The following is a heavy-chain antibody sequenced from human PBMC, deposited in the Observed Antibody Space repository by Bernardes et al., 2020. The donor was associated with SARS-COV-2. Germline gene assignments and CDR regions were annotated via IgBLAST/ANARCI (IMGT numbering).Heavy chain of an antibody. D-gene: IGHD6-13*01. CDR2: STHSGST. J-gene: IGHJ4*02. CDR1: GGSFNDYF. V-gene: IGHV4-34*01. CDR3: ARAAAGTFD. Sequence: ETLSLTCAVYGGSFNDYFWSWIRQPPGKGLEWIGESTHSGSTKYNPSLTSRATISMDTSKNQFSLNLSSVTAADTAVYYCARAAAGTFDWGQGTLVTVSS.